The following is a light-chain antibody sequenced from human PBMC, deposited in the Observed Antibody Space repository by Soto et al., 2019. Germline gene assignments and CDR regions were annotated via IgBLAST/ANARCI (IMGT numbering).Light chain of an antibody. J-gene: IGLJ1*01. CDR1: SSDVGGYNY. Sequence: QSVLTQPASVSGSPGQSITISCTGTSSDVGGYNYVSWYQQHPGKAPKLMIYDVSNRPSGVYNRFSGSKSGNTASLTISGLQAEDEADYYCSSYTSSSTHNYVFGTGTKLTVL. CDR2: DVS. V-gene: IGLV2-14*01. CDR3: SSYTSSSTHNYV.